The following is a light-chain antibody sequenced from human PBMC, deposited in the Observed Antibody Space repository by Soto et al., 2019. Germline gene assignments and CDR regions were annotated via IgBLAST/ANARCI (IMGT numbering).Light chain of an antibody. J-gene: IGKJ2*01. V-gene: IGKV3-15*01. CDR1: QTVSRS. CDR3: QQYIDWPPYT. CDR2: GAS. Sequence: EVVLTQSPATLSVSPGERATLSCRASQTVSRSLAWYQQKPGQAPRLLIYGASTRATGIPGRFSGSGSGTDFTLTISSLQSEDFAVYYCQQYIDWPPYTFCQGTKVEIK.